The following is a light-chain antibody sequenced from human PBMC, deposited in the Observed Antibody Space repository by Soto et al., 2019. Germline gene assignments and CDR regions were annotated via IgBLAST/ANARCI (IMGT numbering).Light chain of an antibody. CDR2: AAS. CDR1: QSISHF. Sequence: DIQMTQSPSFLSASVGDRVTITCRASQSISHFLNWYQQKPGKAPKLLIYAASSLQSGVPSRFSGSGSGTDFTLTISSLQHEDFATYYCQQSYGTPYTFGQGTKLEIK. J-gene: IGKJ2*01. V-gene: IGKV1-39*01. CDR3: QQSYGTPYT.